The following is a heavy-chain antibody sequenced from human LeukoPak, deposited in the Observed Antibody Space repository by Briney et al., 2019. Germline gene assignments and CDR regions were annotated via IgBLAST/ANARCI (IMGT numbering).Heavy chain of an antibody. V-gene: IGHV3-23*01. Sequence: GGSLRLSCAASGFSFSSYSMNWVRQAPGKGLEWVSGITGSGGSTYYADSVKGRFTISRDNSKNTLYLQMNSLRAEDTAIYYCARDERLLSFLKWGQGTLVTVSS. D-gene: IGHD3-3*01. CDR2: ITGSGGST. J-gene: IGHJ4*02. CDR1: GFSFSSYS. CDR3: ARDERLLSFLK.